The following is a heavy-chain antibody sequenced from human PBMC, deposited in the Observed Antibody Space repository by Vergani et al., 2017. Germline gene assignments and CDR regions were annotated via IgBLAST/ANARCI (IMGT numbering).Heavy chain of an antibody. V-gene: IGHV3-66*02. CDR2: INIGGRT. CDR1: SFSVSSHY. Sequence: LVESGGGLVQPGGSLRLSCAASSFSVSSHYMTWVRQAPGKGLEWVSTINIGGRTSYADSVKGRLTLTRDDSKNTLHLQMNSLRPEDTAVYYCARGMTTETTDLDGFDIWSQGTMVSVSS. CDR3: ARGMTTETTDLDGFDI. J-gene: IGHJ3*02. D-gene: IGHD4-17*01.